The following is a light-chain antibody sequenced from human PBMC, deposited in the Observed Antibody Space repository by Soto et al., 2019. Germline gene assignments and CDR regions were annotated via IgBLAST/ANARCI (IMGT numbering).Light chain of an antibody. CDR3: QQCYATPLT. CDR1: QSISGC. CDR2: TAS. J-gene: IGKJ4*01. Sequence: DIQMTQSPSSLSASIGDRVTITCRASQSISGCLNWYLQKPGKAPKLLMYTASTLESGVPSRFSGSGSGTDFTLTISSLQPEDFATYYCQQCYATPLTFGGGTKVDI. V-gene: IGKV1-39*01.